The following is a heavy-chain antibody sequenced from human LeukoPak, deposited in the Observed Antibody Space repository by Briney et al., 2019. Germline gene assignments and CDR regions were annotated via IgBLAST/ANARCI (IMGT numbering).Heavy chain of an antibody. D-gene: IGHD7-27*01. V-gene: IGHV3-30*02. CDR2: IRYDGSNK. J-gene: IGHJ3*02. Sequence: PGRSLRLSCAASGFTFSSYGMHWVRQAPGKGLEWVAFIRYDGSNKYYADSVKGRFSISRDNSKNTLYLQMNSLRAEDTAVYYCAKVTWATDAFDIWGQGTMVTVSS. CDR3: AKVTWATDAFDI. CDR1: GFTFSSYG.